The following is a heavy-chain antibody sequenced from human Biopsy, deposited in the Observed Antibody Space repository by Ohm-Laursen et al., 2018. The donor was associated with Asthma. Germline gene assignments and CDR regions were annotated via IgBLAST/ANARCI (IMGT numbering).Heavy chain of an antibody. J-gene: IGHJ4*02. D-gene: IGHD5-12*01. CDR2: INPLLGST. Sequence: SVKVSCKTSGDIFSSFPFSWVRQAPGQGLEWMGGINPLLGSTNYAPRFQGRVTLTADGSSSTVYMELSSLTSDDTAVYYCARRNQWLSLSLDFWGQGTLVTVSS. CDR1: GDIFSSFP. V-gene: IGHV1-69*13. CDR3: ARRNQWLSLSLDF.